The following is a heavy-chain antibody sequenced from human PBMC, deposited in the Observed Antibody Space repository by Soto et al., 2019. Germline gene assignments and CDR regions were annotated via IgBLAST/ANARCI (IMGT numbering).Heavy chain of an antibody. D-gene: IGHD3-22*01. CDR3: ARVDYYDTRPHAFDI. Sequence: SETLSLTCTVSGGSISSGGYYWSWIRQHPGKGLEWIGYIYYSGSTYYNPSLKSRVTISVDTSKNQFSLKLSSVTAADTAVYCCARVDYYDTRPHAFDIWGQGTMVTVSS. J-gene: IGHJ3*02. V-gene: IGHV4-31*03. CDR2: IYYSGST. CDR1: GGSISSGGYY.